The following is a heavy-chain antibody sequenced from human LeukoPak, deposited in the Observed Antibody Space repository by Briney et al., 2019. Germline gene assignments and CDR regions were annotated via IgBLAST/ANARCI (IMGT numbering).Heavy chain of an antibody. CDR2: ISSSSSYI. D-gene: IGHD3-3*01. CDR3: ARDWEYYDFWSGYSPYFDY. J-gene: IGHJ4*02. Sequence: PGGSLRLSCAASGFTFSSYSMNWARQAPGKGLEWVSSISSSSSYIYYADSVKGRFTISRDNAKNSLYLQMNSLRAEDTAVYYCARDWEYYDFWSGYSPYFDYWGQGTLVTVSS. V-gene: IGHV3-21*01. CDR1: GFTFSSYS.